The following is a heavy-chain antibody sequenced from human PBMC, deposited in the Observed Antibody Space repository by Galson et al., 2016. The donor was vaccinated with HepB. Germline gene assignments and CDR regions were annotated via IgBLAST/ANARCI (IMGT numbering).Heavy chain of an antibody. CDR1: GFTFSNFA. V-gene: IGHV3-33*06. CDR3: AKVATPNRNYENWFDS. Sequence: SLRLSCAASGFTFSNFAMHWVRQAPGKGLDWVAVIWYDGTSKYYVDSVKGRFTISRDNSKNTLNLQMNSLRAEDTAVYYWAKVATPNRNYENWFDSWGQGTLVTVSS. D-gene: IGHD4-11*01. J-gene: IGHJ5*01. CDR2: IWYDGTSK.